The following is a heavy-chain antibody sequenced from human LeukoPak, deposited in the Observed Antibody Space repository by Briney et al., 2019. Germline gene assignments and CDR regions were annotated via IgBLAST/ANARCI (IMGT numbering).Heavy chain of an antibody. Sequence: ASVKVSCKASGYTFTDYHMHWVRQAPGQGLEWMGWINPNSGGTNYAQKFQGRVTMTRDTSISTAYMELSRLRSDDTAVYYCAKGRPKVLLWFGELPDMDVWGKGTTVTISS. V-gene: IGHV1-2*02. J-gene: IGHJ6*03. CDR1: GYTFTDYH. CDR3: AKGRPKVLLWFGELPDMDV. D-gene: IGHD3-10*01. CDR2: INPNSGGT.